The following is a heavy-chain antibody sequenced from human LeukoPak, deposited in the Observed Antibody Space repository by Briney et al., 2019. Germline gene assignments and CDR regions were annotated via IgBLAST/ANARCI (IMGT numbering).Heavy chain of an antibody. CDR1: GSTFSSYA. CDR3: AKDPLLLWFGESKTY. J-gene: IGHJ4*02. D-gene: IGHD3-10*01. CDR2: ISGSGGST. Sequence: PGGSLRLSCAASGSTFSSYAMSWVRQAPGKGLEWVSAISGSGGSTYYADSVKGRFTISRDNSKNTLYLQMNSLRAEDTAVYYCAKDPLLLWFGESKTYWGQGTLVTVSS. V-gene: IGHV3-23*01.